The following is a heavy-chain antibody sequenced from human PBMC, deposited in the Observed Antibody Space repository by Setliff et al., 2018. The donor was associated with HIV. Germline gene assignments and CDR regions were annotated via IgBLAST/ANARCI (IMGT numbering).Heavy chain of an antibody. J-gene: IGHJ3*02. CDR2: IIPIFGTA. CDR3: ARDTGQQLVGFDI. Sequence: SVKVSCKASGVTFSNYAISWVRQAPGQGLEWMGGIIPIFGTANYAQKFQGRVTITTDESTITAYMELSSLRSEDTAVYYCARDTGQQLVGFDIWGQGTMGT. D-gene: IGHD6-13*01. V-gene: IGHV1-69*05. CDR1: GVTFSNYA.